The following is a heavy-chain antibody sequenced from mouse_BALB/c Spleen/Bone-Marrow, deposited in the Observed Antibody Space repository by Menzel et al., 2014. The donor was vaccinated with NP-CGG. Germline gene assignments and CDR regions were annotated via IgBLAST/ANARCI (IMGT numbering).Heavy chain of an antibody. J-gene: IGHJ2*01. V-gene: IGHV14-3*02. D-gene: IGHD2-4*01. CDR2: IDPANGNT. Sequence: VQLQQSGAGLVKPGASVKLSCTASGFNIKDTNMHWVKQRPEQGLEWIGRIDPANGNTKYDPKFQGKATITADTSSNTAYLQLSSLTSEDTAVYYCALYYDYDVGYWGQGTTLTVSS. CDR3: ALYYDYDVGY. CDR1: GFNIKDTN.